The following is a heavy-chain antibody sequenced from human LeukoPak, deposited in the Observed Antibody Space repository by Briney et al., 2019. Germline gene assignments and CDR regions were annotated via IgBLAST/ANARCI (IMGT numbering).Heavy chain of an antibody. CDR1: GFTFSSYA. V-gene: IGHV3-23*01. J-gene: IGHJ6*02. Sequence: GGSLRLSCAASGFTFSSYAMSWVRQAPGKGLEWVSAISGSGGSTYYADSVKGRFTISRDNAKNSLYLQMNSLRAEDTAVYYCARDTYSQITLLWFGSFMDVWGQGTTVTVSS. D-gene: IGHD3-10*01. CDR3: ARDTYSQITLLWFGSFMDV. CDR2: ISGSGGST.